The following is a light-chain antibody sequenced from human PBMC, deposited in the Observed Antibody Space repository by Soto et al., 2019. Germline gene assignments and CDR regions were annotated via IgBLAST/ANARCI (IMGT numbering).Light chain of an antibody. CDR3: QQYNSYSTTWT. Sequence: DIQVTQSPSTLSASVGDRVTITCRASQSISSWLAWYQQKPGKVPKLLIYKASTLESGVPSRFSGSGSGTEFTLTISCLQPDDFATYYCQQYNSYSTTWTFGQGTKVDIK. CDR1: QSISSW. CDR2: KAS. V-gene: IGKV1-5*03. J-gene: IGKJ1*01.